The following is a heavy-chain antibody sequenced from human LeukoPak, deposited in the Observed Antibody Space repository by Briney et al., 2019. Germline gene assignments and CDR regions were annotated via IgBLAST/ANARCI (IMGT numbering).Heavy chain of an antibody. D-gene: IGHD2-2*01. V-gene: IGHV1-2*02. Sequence: ASVKVSCKASGYTFTDYYIHWVRQAPGQGLEWMGWINPNSGGTNYAQKFQGRVTMTRDTSISTAYMELSRLRSGDTAVYYCARDHCTSNGCYEIYYYGMDVWGQGTTVTVSS. CDR1: GYTFTDYY. CDR3: ARDHCTSNGCYEIYYYGMDV. J-gene: IGHJ6*02. CDR2: INPNSGGT.